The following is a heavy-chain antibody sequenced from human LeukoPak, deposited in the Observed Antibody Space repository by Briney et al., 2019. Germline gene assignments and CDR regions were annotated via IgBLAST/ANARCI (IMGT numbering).Heavy chain of an antibody. J-gene: IGHJ4*02. CDR2: INHSGST. Sequence: PSETLSLTCAVYGGSFSGYYWSWIRQPPGKGLEWIGEINHSGSTNHNPSLKSRVTISVDTSKNQFSLKLSSVTAADTAVYYCAREGDYSNYRRTSTLDYWGQGTLVTVSS. D-gene: IGHD4-11*01. V-gene: IGHV4-34*01. CDR3: AREGDYSNYRRTSTLDY. CDR1: GGSFSGYY.